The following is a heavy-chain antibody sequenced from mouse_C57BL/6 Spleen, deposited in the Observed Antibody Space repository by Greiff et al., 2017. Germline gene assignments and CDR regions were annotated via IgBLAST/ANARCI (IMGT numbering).Heavy chain of an antibody. Sequence: EVKVEESGPGLVKPSQSLSLTCSVTGYSITSGYYWNWIRQFPGNKLEWMGYISYDGSNNYNPSLKNRISITRDTSKNQFFLKLNSVTTEDTATYYCAREGTAQAAWFAYWGQGTLVTVSA. CDR1: GYSITSGYY. CDR3: AREGTAQAAWFAY. CDR2: ISYDGSN. D-gene: IGHD3-2*02. J-gene: IGHJ3*01. V-gene: IGHV3-6*01.